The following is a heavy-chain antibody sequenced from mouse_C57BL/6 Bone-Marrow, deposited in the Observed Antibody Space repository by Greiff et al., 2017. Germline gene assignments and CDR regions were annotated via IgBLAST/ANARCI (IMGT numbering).Heavy chain of an antibody. V-gene: IGHV14-3*01. CDR2: IDPANGNT. CDR3: ARWYDGYYPPWFAY. J-gene: IGHJ3*01. Sequence: VQLQQSVAELVRPGASVKLSCTASGFNIKNTYMHWVKQRPEQGLEWIGRIDPANGNTKYDPKFQGKATITADTSSNTASLQLSSLTSEDTSIYYCARWYDGYYPPWFAYWGQGTLVTVSA. CDR1: GFNIKNTY. D-gene: IGHD2-3*01.